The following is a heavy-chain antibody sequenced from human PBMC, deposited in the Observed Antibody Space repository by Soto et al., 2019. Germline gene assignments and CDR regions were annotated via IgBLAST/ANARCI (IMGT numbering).Heavy chain of an antibody. V-gene: IGHV1-69*12. J-gene: IGHJ4*02. CDR1: GGTFSSYA. CDR3: ARVPDCTNGVCYPAY. D-gene: IGHD2-8*01. CDR2: IIPIFGTA. Sequence: QVQLGQSGAEVKKPGSSVKVSCKASGGTFSSYAISWVRQAPGQGLEWMGGIIPIFGTANYAQKFQGRVTITADESTSTAYMELSSLRSEDTAVYYCARVPDCTNGVCYPAYWGKRTLVTVSS.